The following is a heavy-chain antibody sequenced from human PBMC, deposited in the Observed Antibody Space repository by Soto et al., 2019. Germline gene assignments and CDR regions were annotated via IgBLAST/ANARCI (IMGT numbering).Heavy chain of an antibody. D-gene: IGHD1-26*01. J-gene: IGHJ4*02. CDR1: GGSFSGYY. CDR2: IYHSGGT. Sequence: SETLSLTCAVYGGSFSGYYWTWIRQPPGTGLEWIGEIYHSGGTNYNPSLKSRVTISVDTSKNQFSLKLSSVTAADTAVYYCARDPELRGYFDYWGQGTLVTVSS. CDR3: ARDPELRGYFDY. V-gene: IGHV4-34*01.